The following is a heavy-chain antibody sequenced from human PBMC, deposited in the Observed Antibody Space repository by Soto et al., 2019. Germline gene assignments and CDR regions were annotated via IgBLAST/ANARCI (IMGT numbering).Heavy chain of an antibody. Sequence: GSLRLSCAASGFTFSSYSMNWVRQAPGKGLEWVSSISSSSSYIYYADSVKGRFTISRDNAKNSLYLQMNSLRAEDTAVYYCASGYDFWSGDLIDYWGQGTLVTVSS. J-gene: IGHJ4*02. CDR1: GFTFSSYS. CDR3: ASGYDFWSGDLIDY. D-gene: IGHD3-3*01. CDR2: ISSSSSYI. V-gene: IGHV3-21*01.